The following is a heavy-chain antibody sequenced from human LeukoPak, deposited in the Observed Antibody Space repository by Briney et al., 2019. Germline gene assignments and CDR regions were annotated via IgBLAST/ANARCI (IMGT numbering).Heavy chain of an antibody. V-gene: IGHV3-23*01. CDR2: ISGGGGST. CDR3: AKAGNWNYREYFDY. J-gene: IGHJ4*02. CDR1: GFTFSSYA. Sequence: GGSLRLSCAASGFTFSSYAMSWVRQAPGKGLEWVSAISGGGGSTYYADSVKGRFTISRDNSKNTLYLQMNSLRAEDTAVYYCAKAGNWNYREYFDYWGQGTLVTVSS. D-gene: IGHD1-7*01.